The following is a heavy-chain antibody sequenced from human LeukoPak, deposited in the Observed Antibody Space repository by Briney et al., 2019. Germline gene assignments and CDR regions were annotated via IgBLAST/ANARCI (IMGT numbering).Heavy chain of an antibody. D-gene: IGHD6-6*01. CDR1: GGTFSSNA. CDR3: ARAKRVLEYSSSSGYFQH. CDR2: IIPIFGTA. V-gene: IGHV1-69*05. J-gene: IGHJ1*01. Sequence: SVKVSCKASGGTFSSNAISRVRQAPGQGLEWMGGIIPIFGTANYAQKFQGRVTITTDESTSTAYMELSSLRSEDTAVYYCARAKRVLEYSSSSGYFQHWGQGTLVTVSS.